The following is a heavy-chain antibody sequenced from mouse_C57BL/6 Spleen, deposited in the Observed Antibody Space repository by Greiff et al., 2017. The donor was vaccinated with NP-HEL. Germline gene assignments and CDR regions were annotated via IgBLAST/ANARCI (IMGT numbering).Heavy chain of an antibody. V-gene: IGHV1-69*01. Sequence: QVQLQQPGAELVMPGASVKLSCKASGYTFTSYWMHWVKQRPGQGLEWIGEIDPSDSYTNYNQKFKGKSTLTADKSSSTASMQLSSLTSEDSAVYNGAKIFIGGSSPWYFDVWGKGTTVTVSS. CDR1: GYTFTSYW. CDR2: IDPSDSYT. J-gene: IGHJ1*03. D-gene: IGHD1-1*01. CDR3: AKIFIGGSSPWYFDV.